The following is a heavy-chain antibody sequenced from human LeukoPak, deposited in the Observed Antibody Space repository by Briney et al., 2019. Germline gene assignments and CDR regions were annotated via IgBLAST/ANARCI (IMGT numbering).Heavy chain of an antibody. Sequence: GGSLRLSCAVSGFVFSSHPMHWVRQAPGKGLECVSAISNSGGSTYYANSVKGRFTISSDNSKNTLYLQLESWRAEDTALYYCAREEPAGSIDYWGQGILVTVSS. CDR1: GFVFSSHP. V-gene: IGHV3-64*01. J-gene: IGHJ4*02. CDR2: ISNSGGST. CDR3: AREEPAGSIDY. D-gene: IGHD1-14*01.